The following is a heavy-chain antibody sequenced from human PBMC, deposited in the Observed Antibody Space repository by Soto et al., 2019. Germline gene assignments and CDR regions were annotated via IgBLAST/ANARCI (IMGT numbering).Heavy chain of an antibody. D-gene: IGHD4-4*01. CDR2: INPNSGGT. Sequence: ASVKVSCKASGYTFTGYYMHWVRQAPGQGLEWMGWINPNSGGTNYAQKFQGRVTMTRDTSISTAYMELSRLRSDDTAVYYCARDLDYSNYSGVRYYYYGMDVWGQGTTVTVSS. J-gene: IGHJ6*02. CDR1: GYTFTGYY. CDR3: ARDLDYSNYSGVRYYYYGMDV. V-gene: IGHV1-2*02.